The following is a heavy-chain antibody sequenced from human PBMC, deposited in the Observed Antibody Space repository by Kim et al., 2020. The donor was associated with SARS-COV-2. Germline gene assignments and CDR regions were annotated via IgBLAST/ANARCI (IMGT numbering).Heavy chain of an antibody. CDR1: GFTFSDSA. CDR2: IGSKADNHAT. D-gene: IGHD5-12*01. J-gene: IGHJ6*02. CDR3: RRPTTVALPSIPLYYGVYA. V-gene: IGHV3-73*01. Sequence: GGSLRLSCAASGFTFSDSAMHWVRQAPGKGLEWVGLIGSKADNHATAYGASVKGRFNLSRDDSKNMAYLQMNSLEVEDTAVYYCRRPTTVALPSIPLYYGVYAWGQGATVTVSS.